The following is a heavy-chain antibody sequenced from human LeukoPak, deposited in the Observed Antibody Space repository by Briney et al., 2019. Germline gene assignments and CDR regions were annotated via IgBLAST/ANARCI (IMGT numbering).Heavy chain of an antibody. V-gene: IGHV4-38-2*01. J-gene: IGHJ4*02. CDR2: ISHSGST. CDR3: ARVGGYSYGNYYFNY. Sequence: SETLSLTCAVSGYSISSGYYWGWIRQPPGKGLDWIGSISHSGSTYYNPFLRSRVTISIDTSKNQFSLRLNSVTATDTAVYYCARVGGYSYGNYYFNYWGQGTLVTVSS. D-gene: IGHD5-18*01. CDR1: GYSISSGYY.